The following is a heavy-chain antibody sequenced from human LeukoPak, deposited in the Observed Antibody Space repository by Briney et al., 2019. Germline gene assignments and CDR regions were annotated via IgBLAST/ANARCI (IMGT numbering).Heavy chain of an antibody. Sequence: GGSLRLSCVASGFTFDDYTMHWVRQGPGMGLEWVSLINWDGGNTYYADSVKGRFTISRDNDENSLFLQMNSLRAEDTALYHCVRKFSYSSSAYNPHYYDSWGQGILVTVSS. J-gene: IGHJ4*02. D-gene: IGHD6-6*01. CDR3: VRKFSYSSSAYNPHYYDS. CDR2: INWDGGNT. V-gene: IGHV3-43*01. CDR1: GFTFDDYT.